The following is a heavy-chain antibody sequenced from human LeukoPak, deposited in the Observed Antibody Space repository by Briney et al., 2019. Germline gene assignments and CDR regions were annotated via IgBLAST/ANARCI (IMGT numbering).Heavy chain of an antibody. D-gene: IGHD2-2*01. J-gene: IGHJ3*02. CDR3: ARAGCSSTSCYHAAFDI. CDR2: INAGNGNT. Sequence: ASVKVSCKASGYTFTSYAMHWVRQAPGQRLEWMGWINAGNGNTKYSQKFQGRVTITRDTSASTAYMELSSLRSEDTAVYYCARAGCSSTSCYHAAFDIWGQGTMVTVSS. CDR1: GYTFTSYA. V-gene: IGHV1-3*01.